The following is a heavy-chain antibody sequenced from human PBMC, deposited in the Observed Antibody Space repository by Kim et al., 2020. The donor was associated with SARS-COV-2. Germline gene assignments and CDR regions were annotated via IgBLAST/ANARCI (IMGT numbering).Heavy chain of an antibody. V-gene: IGHV3-53*01. D-gene: IGHD2-15*01. CDR1: GFTVSNSY. J-gene: IGHJ6*02. CDR3: ARGNYCSGGSCYSYGMDV. Sequence: GGSLRLSCAASGFTVSNSYMSWVRQAPGRGLEWVSVLYRDGSTYYADSVKGRFTVSGDNSKNTLYLQMNSLSAEDTAVYYCARGNYCSGGSCYSYGMDVWGQGTTVTVSS. CDR2: LYRDGST.